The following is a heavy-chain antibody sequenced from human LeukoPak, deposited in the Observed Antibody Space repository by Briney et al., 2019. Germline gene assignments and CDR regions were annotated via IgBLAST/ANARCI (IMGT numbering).Heavy chain of an antibody. J-gene: IGHJ4*02. V-gene: IGHV4-39*07. D-gene: IGHD6-13*01. CDR2: IYYSGST. Sequence: SETLSLTCTVSGGSISSSSYYWGWIRQPPGKGLEWIGSIYYSGSTYYNPSLKSRVTISVDTSKNQFSLKLGSVTAADTAVYYCARDIASGTGLVDYWGQGTLVTVSS. CDR1: GGSISSSSYY. CDR3: ARDIASGTGLVDY.